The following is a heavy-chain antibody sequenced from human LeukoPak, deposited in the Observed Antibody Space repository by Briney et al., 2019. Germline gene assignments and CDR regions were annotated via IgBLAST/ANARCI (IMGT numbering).Heavy chain of an antibody. Sequence: SETLSLTCTVSGGSISSYYWSWIRQPPGKGLEWIGYIYYSGSTNYNPSPKSRVTISVDTSKNQFSLKLSSVTAADTAVYYCARATYTGTHDYWGQGTLVTVSS. CDR2: IYYSGST. D-gene: IGHD1-7*01. CDR3: ARATYTGTHDY. V-gene: IGHV4-59*01. CDR1: GGSISSYY. J-gene: IGHJ4*02.